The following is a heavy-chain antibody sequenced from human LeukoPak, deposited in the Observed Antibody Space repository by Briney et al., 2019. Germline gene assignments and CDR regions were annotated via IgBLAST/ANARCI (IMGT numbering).Heavy chain of an antibody. V-gene: IGHV3-23*01. CDR2: ISGSGGST. D-gene: IGHD6-19*01. CDR3: ARDRSSGWIDY. CDR1: GFTFSSYA. J-gene: IGHJ4*02. Sequence: GGSLRLSCAASGFTFSSYAMSWVRQAPGKGLEWVSAISGSGGSTYYADSVKGRFTISRDNAKNTMYLQLNSLRAEDTAVYYCARDRSSGWIDYWGQGTLVTVSS.